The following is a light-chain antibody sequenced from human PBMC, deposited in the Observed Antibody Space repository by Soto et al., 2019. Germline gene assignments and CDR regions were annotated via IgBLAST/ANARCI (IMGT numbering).Light chain of an antibody. V-gene: IGKV3-20*01. CDR1: QSVSNNY. J-gene: IGKJ5*01. CDR3: QQYGDSPRT. Sequence: EMVFTQSPGTLSLSQGERATLSCRASQSVSNNYLAWYQQKPGQAPRLLIYGASNRATGIPDRFSGSGSGTDFTLTIARLEPEDFAVYYCQQYGDSPRTFGQGTRLDIK. CDR2: GAS.